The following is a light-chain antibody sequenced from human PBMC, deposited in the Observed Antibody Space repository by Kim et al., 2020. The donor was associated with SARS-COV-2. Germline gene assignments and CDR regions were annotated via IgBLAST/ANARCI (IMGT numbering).Light chain of an antibody. CDR3: AAWDDGLNGFV. CDR2: SYD. V-gene: IGLV1-44*01. J-gene: IGLJ1*01. CDR1: SSNLERCL. Sequence: GQRVTISGSGSSSNLERCLVNGYQHLPGAAPRLLINSYDQRPSGVPDRFSGSKSGASASLAISGLRSEDEGDYYCAAWDDGLNGFVFGTGTKVTVL.